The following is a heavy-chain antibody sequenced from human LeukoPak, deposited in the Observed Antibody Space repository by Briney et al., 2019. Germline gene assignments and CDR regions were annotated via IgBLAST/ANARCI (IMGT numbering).Heavy chain of an antibody. CDR2: INHSGST. CDR3: ARDSGYYYESHWFDP. D-gene: IGHD3-22*01. J-gene: IGHJ5*02. V-gene: IGHV4-34*01. CDR1: GGSFSGYY. Sequence: SETLSLTCAVYGGSFSGYYWSWIRQPPGKGLEWIGEINHSGSTNYNPSLKSRVTISVDTSKNQFSLKLTSVTAADMAVYYCARDSGYYYESHWFDPWGQGILVTVSS.